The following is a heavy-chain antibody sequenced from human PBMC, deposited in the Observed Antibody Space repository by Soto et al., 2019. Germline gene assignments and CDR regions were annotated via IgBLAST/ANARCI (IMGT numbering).Heavy chain of an antibody. CDR3: AKDGPLYCSGGSCYYYYYMDV. J-gene: IGHJ6*03. D-gene: IGHD2-15*01. Sequence: QVQLVESGGGVVQPGRSLRLSCAASGFTFSSYGMHWVRQAPGKGLEWVAVISYDGSNKYYADSVKGRFTISRDNSKNTLYLQMNSVRAEDTAVYYCAKDGPLYCSGGSCYYYYYMDVWGKGTTVTVSS. CDR1: GFTFSSYG. CDR2: ISYDGSNK. V-gene: IGHV3-30*18.